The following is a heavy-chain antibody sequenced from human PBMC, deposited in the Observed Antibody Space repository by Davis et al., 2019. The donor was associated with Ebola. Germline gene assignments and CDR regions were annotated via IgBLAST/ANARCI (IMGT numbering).Heavy chain of an antibody. V-gene: IGHV3-48*03. D-gene: IGHD2/OR15-2a*01. Sequence: PSGSLRLSCAASGFTISSYEMNWVRQAPGKGLAWVSYISSSCSTIYYADSVKGRFTISRDNAKNTLYLQRNSLRAEDTAVYYCARGPSFLVSWGQGTLVTVSS. CDR3: ARGPSFLVS. CDR2: ISSSCSTI. CDR1: GFTISSYE. J-gene: IGHJ4*02.